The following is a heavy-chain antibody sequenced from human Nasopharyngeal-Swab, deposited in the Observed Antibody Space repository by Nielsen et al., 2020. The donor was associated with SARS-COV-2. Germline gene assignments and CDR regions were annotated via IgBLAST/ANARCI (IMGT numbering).Heavy chain of an antibody. Sequence: SVKVSCKASGGTFSSYAISWVRQAPGQGLEWMGGIIPIFGTANYAQKFQGRVTITADESTSTAYMELSSLRSEDTAVYYCARDRNFVVVVAATLSDYYCMDVWGQGTTVTVSS. CDR1: GGTFSSYA. CDR2: IIPIFGTA. CDR3: ARDRNFVVVVAATLSDYYCMDV. V-gene: IGHV1-69*13. D-gene: IGHD2-15*01. J-gene: IGHJ6*02.